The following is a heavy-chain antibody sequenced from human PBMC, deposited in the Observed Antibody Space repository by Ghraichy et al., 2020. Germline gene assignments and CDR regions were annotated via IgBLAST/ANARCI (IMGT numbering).Heavy chain of an antibody. CDR3: ASEKGSGSYRPRLHDAFNI. Sequence: SQTLSLTCTVSGGSVSSGSYYWSWIRQPPGKGLEWIGYIYYSGSTNYNPSLKSRVTISVDTSRNQFSLKLSSVTAADTAVYYCASEKGSGSYRPRLHDAFNIWGQGTMVTVSS. V-gene: IGHV4-61*01. CDR2: IYYSGST. J-gene: IGHJ3*02. CDR1: GGSVSSGSYY. D-gene: IGHD1-26*01.